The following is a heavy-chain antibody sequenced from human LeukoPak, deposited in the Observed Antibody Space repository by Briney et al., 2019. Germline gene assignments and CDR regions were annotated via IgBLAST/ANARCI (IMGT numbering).Heavy chain of an antibody. CDR2: INDSGRI. V-gene: IGHV4-34*01. Sequence: SETLSLTCAVYGGSFSNYYWSWIRQPPGKALEWIGEINDSGRINYNPSLMSRVTVSVDTSKNQFSLRLTSVTATDTAVYYCARRWNFGRNYYIDVWGNGATVCVSS. CDR3: ARRWNFGRNYYIDV. J-gene: IGHJ6*03. D-gene: IGHD1-7*01. CDR1: GGSFSNYY.